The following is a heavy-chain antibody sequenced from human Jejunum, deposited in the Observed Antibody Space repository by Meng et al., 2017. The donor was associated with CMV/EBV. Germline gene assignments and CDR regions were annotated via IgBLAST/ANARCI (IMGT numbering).Heavy chain of an antibody. Sequence: ASGFNFSKYEMTWVRQAPRKGLEWLSVISGSGGSIFYADSVKGRFTISRDNSKNTLYLQMNGLRAEDTAVYYCANLYSSSHFDYWGQGTRVTVSS. J-gene: IGHJ4*02. CDR3: ANLYSSSHFDY. CDR2: ISGSGGSI. CDR1: GFNFSKYE. V-gene: IGHV3-23*01. D-gene: IGHD6-6*01.